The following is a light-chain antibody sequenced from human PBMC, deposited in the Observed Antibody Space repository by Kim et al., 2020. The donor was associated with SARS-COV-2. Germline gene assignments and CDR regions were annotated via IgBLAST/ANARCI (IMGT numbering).Light chain of an antibody. V-gene: IGLV3-19*01. Sequence: ASGPTVRLTCQGDSRRTSSAPWYQHMPGHAPVLVLYGKYNRPSGIPDRFSGSASGNTASLTITGAQAEDEADYYCNSRDSSGDPVVFGGGTQLTVL. CDR1: SRRTSS. J-gene: IGLJ2*01. CDR2: GKY. CDR3: NSRDSSGDPVV.